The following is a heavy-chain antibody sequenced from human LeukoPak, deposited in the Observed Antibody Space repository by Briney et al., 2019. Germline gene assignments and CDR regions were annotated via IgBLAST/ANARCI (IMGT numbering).Heavy chain of an antibody. CDR3: ARAGDDGSASYYSHFDY. D-gene: IGHD3-10*01. CDR1: GGSFSGYY. V-gene: IGHV4-34*01. Sequence: SETLSLTCAVYGGSFSGYYWSWIRQPPGKGLEWIGEINHSGSTNYNPSLKSRVTISVDTSKNQFSLKLSSVTAADTAVYYCARAGDDGSASYYSHFDYWGQGTLVTVSS. J-gene: IGHJ4*02. CDR2: INHSGST.